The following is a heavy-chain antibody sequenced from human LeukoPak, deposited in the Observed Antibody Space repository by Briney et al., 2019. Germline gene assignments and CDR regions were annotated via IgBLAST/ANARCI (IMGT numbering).Heavy chain of an antibody. CDR2: ISGSGSTI. V-gene: IGHV3-11*01. J-gene: IGHJ4*02. D-gene: IGHD6-19*01. CDR3: ARDPYSSGWYSGVDY. Sequence: GGSLRLSCAASGFTFSDYYMNWIRQAPGKGLEWVSYISGSGSTIYYADSVKGRFTISRDNAKNSLYLQMNSLRAEDTAVYYCARDPYSSGWYSGVDYWGQGTLVTVSS. CDR1: GFTFSDYY.